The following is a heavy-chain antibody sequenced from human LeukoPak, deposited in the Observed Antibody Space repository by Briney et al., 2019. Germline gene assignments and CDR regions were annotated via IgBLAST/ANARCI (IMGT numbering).Heavy chain of an antibody. Sequence: ASVKVSCKASGYTFTSYAMNWVRQAPGQGLEWMGWINTNTGNPTYAQGFTGRFVFSLDTSVSTAYLQISSLKAEDTAVYYCARNLGYCSGGSCQESSYYYYGMDVWGQGTTVTVSS. CDR3: ARNLGYCSGGSCQESSYYYYGMDV. CDR2: INTNTGNP. V-gene: IGHV7-4-1*02. CDR1: GYTFTSYA. D-gene: IGHD2-15*01. J-gene: IGHJ6*02.